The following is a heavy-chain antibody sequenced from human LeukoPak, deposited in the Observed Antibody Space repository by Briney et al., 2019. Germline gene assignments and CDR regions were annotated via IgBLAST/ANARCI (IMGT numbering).Heavy chain of an antibody. CDR1: GFTLTSSA. CDR3: AAGTDYDILTGPPQLDY. J-gene: IGHJ4*02. Sequence: ASVKVSCKASGFTLTSSAMQWVRQARGQRLEWIGWIVVGSGNTNYAQKFQERVTITRDMSTSTAYMELSSLRSEDTAVYYCAAGTDYDILTGPPQLDYWGQGTLVTVSS. CDR2: IVVGSGNT. V-gene: IGHV1-58*02. D-gene: IGHD3-9*01.